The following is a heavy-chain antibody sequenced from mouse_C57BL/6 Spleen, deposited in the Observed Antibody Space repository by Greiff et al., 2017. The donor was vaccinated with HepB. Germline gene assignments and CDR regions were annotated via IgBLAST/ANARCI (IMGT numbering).Heavy chain of an antibody. V-gene: IGHV5-4*01. CDR2: ISDGGSYT. J-gene: IGHJ4*01. D-gene: IGHD3-2*02. CDR1: GFTFSSYA. CDR3: ARDQGRGDAMDY. Sequence: EVQLVESGGGLVKPGGSLKLSCAASGFTFSSYAMSWVRQTPEKRLEWVATISDGGSYTYYPDNVKGRFTISRDNAKNNLYLQMSHLKSEDTAMYYCARDQGRGDAMDYWGQGTSVTVSS.